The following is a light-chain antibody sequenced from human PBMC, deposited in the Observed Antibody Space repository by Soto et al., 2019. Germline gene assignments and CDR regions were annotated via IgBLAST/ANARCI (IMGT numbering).Light chain of an antibody. J-gene: IGLJ1*01. V-gene: IGLV2-8*01. CDR1: SSDVGGYNY. CDR3: CSYAGSYSDV. Sequence: QSVLTQPPSASGSPGQSVTIFCTGTSSDVGGYNYVSWCQQHPSKPPKLIIYEVSKRPSAVPDRCSGSKSGNTASLTVSGLRAEDEADYFCCSYAGSYSDVFGTGTKVTVL. CDR2: EVS.